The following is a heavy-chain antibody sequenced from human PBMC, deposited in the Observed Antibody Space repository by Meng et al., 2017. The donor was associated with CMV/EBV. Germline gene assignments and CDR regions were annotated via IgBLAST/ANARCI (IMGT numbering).Heavy chain of an antibody. V-gene: IGHV4-34*01. CDR1: GAAFSRYY. J-gene: IGHJ4*02. Sequence: LSLPCVVYGAAFSRYYWSWIRQAPGKGLEWIGEINHSGSTNYTPSLKSRVTISVDTSKNQFSLKLSSVTAADTAVYYCARGLRQLADYWGQGTLVTVSS. D-gene: IGHD6-6*01. CDR3: ARGLRQLADY. CDR2: INHSGST.